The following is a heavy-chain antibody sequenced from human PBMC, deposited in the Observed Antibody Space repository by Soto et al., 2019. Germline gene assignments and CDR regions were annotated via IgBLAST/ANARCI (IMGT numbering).Heavy chain of an antibody. CDR2: INHSGST. J-gene: IGHJ4*02. CDR1: GGSFSGYY. D-gene: IGHD2-15*01. V-gene: IGHV4-34*01. Sequence: PSETLSLTCAVYGGSFSGYYWSWIRQPPGKGLEWIGEINHSGSTNYNPSLKSRVTISVDTSKNQFSLKLSSVTAADTAVYYCARGILGYCSGGSCYTGDFDYWGQGTLVTVSS. CDR3: ARGILGYCSGGSCYTGDFDY.